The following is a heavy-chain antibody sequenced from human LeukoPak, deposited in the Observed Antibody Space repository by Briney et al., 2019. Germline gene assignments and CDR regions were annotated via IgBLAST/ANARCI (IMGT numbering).Heavy chain of an antibody. CDR2: IYDSVST. CDR1: GGSLRNYY. Sequence: SETLSLTCIVSGGSLRNYYWNWIRQTPGKGLEWIGYIYDSVSTNYNPSLKSRVTISVDTSKNQFSLKLSSVTAADTAVYYCARHGYSYGWSHAFDIWGQGTMVTVSS. D-gene: IGHD5-18*01. V-gene: IGHV4-59*08. J-gene: IGHJ3*02. CDR3: ARHGYSYGWSHAFDI.